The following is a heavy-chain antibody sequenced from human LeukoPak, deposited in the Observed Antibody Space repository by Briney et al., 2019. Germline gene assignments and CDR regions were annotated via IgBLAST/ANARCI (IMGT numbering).Heavy chain of an antibody. V-gene: IGHV3-48*03. CDR1: GFTFSSYE. Sequence: GGSLRLSCAASGFTFSSYEMNWVRQAPGKGLEWVSYISSSGSTIYYADSVKGRFTISRDNAKNSLYLQMNSLRAEDTALYYCGKDMSPGGLDNWGQGTLVTVSS. CDR3: GKDMSPGGLDN. D-gene: IGHD3-10*01. CDR2: ISSSGSTI. J-gene: IGHJ4*02.